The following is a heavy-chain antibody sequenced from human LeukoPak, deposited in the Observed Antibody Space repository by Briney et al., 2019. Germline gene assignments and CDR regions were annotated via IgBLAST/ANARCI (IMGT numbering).Heavy chain of an antibody. D-gene: IGHD3-10*01. CDR2: ISSSSSTI. J-gene: IGHJ4*02. V-gene: IGHV3-48*01. CDR1: GFTFSSYS. CDR3: ARDIPGVWSYFDY. Sequence: GGSLRLSCAASGFTFSSYSMNWVRQAPGKGLEWVSYISSSSSTIYYADSVKGRFTISRDNAKNSLYLQMNSLRAEDTAVYYCARDIPGVWSYFDYWGQGTLVTVSS.